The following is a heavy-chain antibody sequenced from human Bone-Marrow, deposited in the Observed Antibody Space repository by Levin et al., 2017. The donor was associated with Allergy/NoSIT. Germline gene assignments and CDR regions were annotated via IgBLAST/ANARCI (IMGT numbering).Heavy chain of an antibody. V-gene: IGHV7-4-1*02. CDR1: GYIFTNYL. CDR3: AGAPSQLHSSAWRDYYYYDLDV. D-gene: IGHD6-19*01. CDR2: INTKTGNP. J-gene: IGHJ6*02. Sequence: PLASVKVSCKTSGYIFTNYLMNWVRQAPGQGLEWMGWINTKTGNPTYAQGFTGRFVFSLDASVSTAYLQINGLQADDSGVYYCAGAPSQLHSSAWRDYYYYDLDVWGLGTSVTVSS.